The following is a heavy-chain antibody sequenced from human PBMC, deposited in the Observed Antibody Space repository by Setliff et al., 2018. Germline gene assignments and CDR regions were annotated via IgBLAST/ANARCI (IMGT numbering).Heavy chain of an antibody. CDR1: GGTFSSYA. CDR3: ARGATMVRGVIIYYYYYGMDV. V-gene: IGHV1-69*10. D-gene: IGHD3-10*01. J-gene: IGHJ6*02. CDR2: IIPILGIA. Sequence: SVKVSCKASGGTFSSYAISWVRQAPGQGLEWMGGIIPILGIANYAQKFQGRVTITADESTSTAYMKLSSLRSEDTAVYYCARGATMVRGVIIYYYYYGMDVWGQGTTVTVSS.